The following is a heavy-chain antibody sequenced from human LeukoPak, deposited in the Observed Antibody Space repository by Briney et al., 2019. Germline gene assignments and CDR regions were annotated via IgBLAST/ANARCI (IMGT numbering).Heavy chain of an antibody. CDR2: IQYDASNK. V-gene: IGHV3-30*02. Sequence: GGSLRLSGEASGFTFSSYDMHWVRQAPGKGLEWVAFIQYDASNKYYADSVKGRFTISRDNSKNTLYLQMNSLRAEDTAVYYCATGPGIAVAGTLDYWGQGTLVTVSS. D-gene: IGHD6-19*01. CDR1: GFTFSSYD. J-gene: IGHJ4*02. CDR3: ATGPGIAVAGTLDY.